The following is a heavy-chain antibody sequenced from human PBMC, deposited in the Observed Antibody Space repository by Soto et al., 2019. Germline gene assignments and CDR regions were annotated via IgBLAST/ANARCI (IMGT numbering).Heavy chain of an antibody. Sequence: SETLSLTCTVSGGSISNHYWSWIRQPPGKGLEWIGYIYYNGNTNYNPSLKSRVTMSVDTPKNQISLKLSSVTAADTAVYYCTRANWYSEYWGQGTLVTVS. J-gene: IGHJ4*02. CDR2: IYYNGNT. CDR1: GGSISNHY. CDR3: TRANWYSEY. D-gene: IGHD7-27*01. V-gene: IGHV4-59*11.